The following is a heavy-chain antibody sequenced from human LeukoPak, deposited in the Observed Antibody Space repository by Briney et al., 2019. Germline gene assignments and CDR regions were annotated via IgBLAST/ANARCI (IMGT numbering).Heavy chain of an antibody. CDR3: ARVVRGADAFDI. CDR2: ISAYYGNT. D-gene: IGHD2-2*01. J-gene: IGHJ3*02. V-gene: IGHV1-18*01. CDR1: GYTFTSYG. Sequence: ASVKVSCKASGYTFTSYGLTWVRQAPGQGLEWMGWISAYYGNTNSAQKFQGRVTMTTDTSTRTAYMELRSLTSDDTAVYYCARVVRGADAFDIWGQGTMVTVSS.